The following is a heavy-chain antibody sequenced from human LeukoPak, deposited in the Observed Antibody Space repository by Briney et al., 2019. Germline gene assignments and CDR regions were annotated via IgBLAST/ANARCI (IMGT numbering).Heavy chain of an antibody. D-gene: IGHD6-19*01. CDR3: ARGGMHSSGWPDY. V-gene: IGHV1-2*02. Sequence: ASVKVSCKASGYTFTGYYMNWVRRAPGQGLEWMGWINPNSGGTNYAQKFQGRVTMTRDTSISTAYMELSRLRSDDTAVYYCARGGMHSSGWPDYWGQGTLVTVSS. CDR1: GYTFTGYY. CDR2: INPNSGGT. J-gene: IGHJ4*02.